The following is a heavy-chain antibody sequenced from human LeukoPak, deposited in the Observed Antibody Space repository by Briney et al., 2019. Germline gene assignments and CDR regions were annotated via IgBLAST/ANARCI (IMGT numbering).Heavy chain of an antibody. V-gene: IGHV3-23*01. Sequence: PGGSLRLSCVASRFTFSSYGMHWVRQAPGKGLEWVSAISGNGGSTYYADSVKGRFTISRDNSKNTLYLQMISLRAEDTAVYYCAKEVGEYAIYYYYYMDVWGKGTTVTVSS. CDR2: ISGNGGST. J-gene: IGHJ6*03. D-gene: IGHD2-2*01. CDR1: RFTFSSYG. CDR3: AKEVGEYAIYYYYYMDV.